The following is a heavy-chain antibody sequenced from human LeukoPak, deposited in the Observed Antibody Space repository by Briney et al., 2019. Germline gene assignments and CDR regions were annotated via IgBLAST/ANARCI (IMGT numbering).Heavy chain of an antibody. Sequence: PSETLSLTCAVYGGSFSGYYWSWIRQPPGKGLEWIGEINHSGSTNYNPSLKSRVTISVDTSKNQFSLKLGSVTAADTAVYYCARDWYNNSDAFDIWGQGTMVAVSS. CDR3: ARDWYNNSDAFDI. D-gene: IGHD1/OR15-1a*01. CDR2: INHSGST. CDR1: GGSFSGYY. J-gene: IGHJ3*02. V-gene: IGHV4-34*01.